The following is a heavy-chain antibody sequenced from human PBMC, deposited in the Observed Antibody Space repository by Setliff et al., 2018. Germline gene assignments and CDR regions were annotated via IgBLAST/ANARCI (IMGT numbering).Heavy chain of an antibody. CDR3: AKDFRDLGYSDY. Sequence: GGSLRLSCAASGFIFDDYAMHWVRQAPGKGLEWVSGIRAGSDNIAYADSVKGRFTISRDNSKNTLYLQMNSLRAEDAAVYYCAKDFRDLGYSDYWGQGTLVTVSS. V-gene: IGHV3-23*01. CDR1: GFIFDDYA. CDR2: IRAGSDNI. J-gene: IGHJ4*02.